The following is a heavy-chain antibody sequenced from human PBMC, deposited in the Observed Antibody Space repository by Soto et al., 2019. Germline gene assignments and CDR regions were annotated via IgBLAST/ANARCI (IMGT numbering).Heavy chain of an antibody. D-gene: IGHD3-16*01. CDR1: GGSISDYQ. CDR2: FYYSGRT. J-gene: IGHJ4*02. V-gene: IGHV4-59*01. Sequence: QVQLQESGPGLVKPSETLSLTCSISGGSISDYQWNWIRQPPGKGLEWIGYFYYSGRTNYNPSLKSRLTLSLDTSTSQFSLRLRSVTAADTAVYYCARMRGLGEISPYLDYWGQGALVTVSS. CDR3: ARMRGLGEISPYLDY.